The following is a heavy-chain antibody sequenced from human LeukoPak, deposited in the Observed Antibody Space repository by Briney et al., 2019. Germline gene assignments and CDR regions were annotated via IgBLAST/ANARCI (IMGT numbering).Heavy chain of an antibody. CDR3: ARGWQWLDDAFDI. CDR2: ISSSSSYI. CDR1: GFTFSSYS. J-gene: IGHJ3*02. V-gene: IGHV3-21*01. Sequence: GGSLRLSCAASGFTFSSYSMNWVRQAPGKGLEWVSSISSSSSYIYYADSVKGRFTISRDNAKNSLYLQMNSLRAEDTAVYYCARGWQWLDDAFDIWGQGTMVTVSS. D-gene: IGHD6-19*01.